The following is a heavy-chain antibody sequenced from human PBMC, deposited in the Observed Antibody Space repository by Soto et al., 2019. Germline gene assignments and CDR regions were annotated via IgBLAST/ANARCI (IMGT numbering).Heavy chain of an antibody. CDR3: VRVVAIPGYPDN. J-gene: IGHJ4*02. CDR2: IVPIVDTS. Sequence: QVQLVQSVAEVRQPASSVKVSCKTSGGTFSSYAISWVRQAPRQGLEWMGGIVPIVDTSTYAQKFQGRVTITADESTSTAYMELSSLRSDDTAIYYCVRVVAIPGYPDNWGQGTLVTVSS. D-gene: IGHD5-12*01. V-gene: IGHV1-69*12. CDR1: GGTFSSYA.